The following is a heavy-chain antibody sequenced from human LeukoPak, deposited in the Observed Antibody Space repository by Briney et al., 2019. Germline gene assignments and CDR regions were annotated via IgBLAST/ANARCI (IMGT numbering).Heavy chain of an antibody. D-gene: IGHD2-15*01. V-gene: IGHV3-23*01. Sequence: GGSLRLSCAASGFTFSSYGMSWVRQAPGKGLEWVSAISGSGGSTYYADSVKGRFTISRDNAKNSLFLEMTSLGADDTAVYYCARGFCSGGICYRITGTFDVWGQGTMVTVSS. CDR3: ARGFCSGGICYRITGTFDV. CDR2: ISGSGGST. J-gene: IGHJ3*01. CDR1: GFTFSSYG.